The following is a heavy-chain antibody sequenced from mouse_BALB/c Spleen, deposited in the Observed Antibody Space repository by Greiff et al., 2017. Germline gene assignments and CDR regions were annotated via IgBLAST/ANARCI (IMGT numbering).Heavy chain of an antibody. J-gene: IGHJ3*01. CDR1: GYSITSGYY. CDR2: ISYDGSN. D-gene: IGHD1-1*01. Sequence: EVKLMESGPGLVKPSQSLSLTCSVTGYSITSGYYWNWIRQFPGNKLEWMGYISYDGSNNYNPSLKNRISITRDTSKNQFFLKLNSVTTEDTATYYCAREETTVVATKAYWGQGTLVTVSA. V-gene: IGHV3-6*02. CDR3: AREETTVVATKAY.